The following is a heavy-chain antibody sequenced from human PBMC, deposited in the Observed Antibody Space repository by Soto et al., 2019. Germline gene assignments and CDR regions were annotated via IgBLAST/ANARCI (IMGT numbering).Heavy chain of an antibody. CDR1: FGSFSGYY. CDR2: IYYSGST. J-gene: IGHJ4*02. V-gene: IGHV4-59*01. CDR3: ARGQYYFDY. Sequence: PSQTLSLTCSVYFGSFSGYYWSWIRQPPGKGLEWIGYIYYSGSTNYNPSLKSRVTISVDTSKNQFSLKLSSVTAADTAVYYCARGQYYFDYWGQGTLVTVSS.